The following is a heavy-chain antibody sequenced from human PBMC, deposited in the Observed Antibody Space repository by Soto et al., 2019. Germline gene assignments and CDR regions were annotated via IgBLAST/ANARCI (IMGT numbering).Heavy chain of an antibody. V-gene: IGHV4-31*03. CDR2: IYYSGST. CDR1: GGSISSGYYS. D-gene: IGHD2-15*01. J-gene: IGHJ6*02. CDR3: ARDSRGRTSGGYYYYGLDV. Sequence: PSETLSLTCTVSGGSISSGYYSWSWIRQHPGKGLEWIGYIYYSGSTYYNPALKSRLTISVDTSKNQFSLKLSSVTAADTAVYFCARDSRGRTSGGYYYYGLDVWGQGTTVTVSS.